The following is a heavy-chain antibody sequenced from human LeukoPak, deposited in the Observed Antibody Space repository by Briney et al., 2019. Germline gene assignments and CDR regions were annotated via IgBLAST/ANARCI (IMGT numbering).Heavy chain of an antibody. CDR3: AKDRGIAKSLFYYGMDA. CDR2: ISNDGRVR. D-gene: IGHD2-21*01. V-gene: IGHV3-30*18. CDR1: GFTFSDYG. Sequence: TGGSLRLSCAASGFTFSDYGMNWVRQAPGKGLGWVAVISNDGRVRKSADSVKGRLTISRDNSKKTLYLEMNSLRVEDTAIYYCAKDRGIAKSLFYYGMDAWGQGTTVSVS. J-gene: IGHJ6*02.